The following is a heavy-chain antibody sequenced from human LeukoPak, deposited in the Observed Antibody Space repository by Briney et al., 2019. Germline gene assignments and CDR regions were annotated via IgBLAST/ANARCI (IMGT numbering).Heavy chain of an antibody. CDR1: GFTFDDYA. CDR3: AKDIFVDQSLVPLFDY. D-gene: IGHD5-12*01. CDR2: ISGDGGST. J-gene: IGHJ4*02. V-gene: IGHV3-43*02. Sequence: PGGSLRLSCAASGFTFDDYAMHWVRQAPGKGLEWVSLISGDGGSTYYADSVKGRFTISRDNSKNSLYLQMNSLRTEDTASYYCAKDIFVDQSLVPLFDYWGQGPLVPVSS.